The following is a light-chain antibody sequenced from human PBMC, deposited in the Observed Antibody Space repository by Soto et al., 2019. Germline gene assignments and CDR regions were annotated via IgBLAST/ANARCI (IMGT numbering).Light chain of an antibody. CDR3: QHYNSYSEA. J-gene: IGKJ1*01. V-gene: IGKV1-5*03. CDR2: KAS. CDR1: QGISSW. Sequence: DIQMTQSPSTLSASVGDRVTITCRASQGISSWLAWYQQKPGKAPKLLIYKASTLKSGVPSRFSGSGSGTEFTPPISSLQPDDFATYYCQHYNSYSEAFGQGTKVDIK.